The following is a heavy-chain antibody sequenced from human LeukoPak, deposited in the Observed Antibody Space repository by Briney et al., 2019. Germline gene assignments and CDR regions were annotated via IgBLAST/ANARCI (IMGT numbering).Heavy chain of an antibody. Sequence: PGGSLRLSCTASGFTFSSYAMSWVRLAPGKGLEWVSAISGSGGSTYYADSVKGRYTISRDNSKNTLYLQMNSLRAEDTAVYYCAKDPTEQWLVMIDYWGQGTLVTVSS. D-gene: IGHD6-19*01. V-gene: IGHV3-23*01. CDR2: ISGSGGST. CDR3: AKDPTEQWLVMIDY. J-gene: IGHJ4*02. CDR1: GFTFSSYA.